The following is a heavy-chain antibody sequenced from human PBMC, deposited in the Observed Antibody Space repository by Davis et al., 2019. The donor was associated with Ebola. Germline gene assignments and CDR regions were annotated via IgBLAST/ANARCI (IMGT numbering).Heavy chain of an antibody. J-gene: IGHJ6*02. CDR2: IYYSGST. CDR1: GGSISSYY. CDR3: ARVLLLWCMDV. Sequence: SETLSLTCTVSGGSISSYYWSWIRQPPGKGLEWIGYIYYSGSTNYNPSLKSRVTISIDTSKNQFSLKLSSVTAADTAVYYCARVLLLWCMDVWGQGTTVTVSS. V-gene: IGHV4-59*01. D-gene: IGHD3-10*01.